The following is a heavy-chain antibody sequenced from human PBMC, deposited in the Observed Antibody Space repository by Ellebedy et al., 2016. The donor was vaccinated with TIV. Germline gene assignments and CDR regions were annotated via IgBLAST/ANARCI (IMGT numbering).Heavy chain of an antibody. CDR3: ARHLTEYSGSRYYFNY. CDR1: GYSFTTYW. V-gene: IGHV5-51*01. Sequence: GESLKISCKGSGYSFTTYWIGWVRQMPGKGLEWMGIIYPGDSDTSYGPSFRGQVTISVDKSTTTAYLQWSSLKASDTAVYFCARHLTEYSGSRYYFNYWGQGALVTVSS. J-gene: IGHJ4*02. D-gene: IGHD2/OR15-2a*01. CDR2: IYPGDSDT.